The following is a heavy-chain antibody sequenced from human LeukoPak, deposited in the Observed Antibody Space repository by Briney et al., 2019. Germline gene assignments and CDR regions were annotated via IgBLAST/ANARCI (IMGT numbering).Heavy chain of an antibody. V-gene: IGHV4-39*01. D-gene: IGHD6-19*01. Sequence: PSETLSLTCTVSGGSTSSSSYYWGWIRQPPGKGLEWIGSIYYSGSTYYNPSLKSRVTISVDTSKNQFSLKLSSVTAADTAVYYCARATSTGYSSGWYESGAFDIWGQGTMVTVSS. CDR3: ARATSTGYSSGWYESGAFDI. CDR1: GGSTSSSSYY. J-gene: IGHJ3*02. CDR2: IYYSGST.